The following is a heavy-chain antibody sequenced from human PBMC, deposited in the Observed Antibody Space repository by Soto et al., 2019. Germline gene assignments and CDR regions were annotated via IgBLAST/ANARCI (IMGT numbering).Heavy chain of an antibody. J-gene: IGHJ4*02. CDR2: ISYDGSNK. CDR3: AKDQRPVVVAAPSDY. CDR1: GFTFSSYG. D-gene: IGHD2-15*01. V-gene: IGHV3-30*18. Sequence: QVQLVESGGGVVQPGRSLRLSCAASGFTFSSYGMHWVRQAPGKGLEWVAVISYDGSNKYYADSVKGRFTISRDNSKNTLYLQMNSQRAEDTAVYYCAKDQRPVVVAAPSDYWGQGTLVTVSS.